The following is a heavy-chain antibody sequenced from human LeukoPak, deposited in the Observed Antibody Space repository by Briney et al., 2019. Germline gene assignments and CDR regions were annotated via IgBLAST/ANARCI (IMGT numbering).Heavy chain of an antibody. CDR2: IIPIFGTA. CDR3: ARLGVTPYYYMDV. CDR1: GYTFTSYD. D-gene: IGHD3-16*01. J-gene: IGHJ6*03. V-gene: IGHV1-69*05. Sequence: ASVKVSCKASGYTFTSYDINWVRQATGQGLEWMGGIIPIFGTANYAQKFQGRVTITTDESTSTAYMELSSLRSEDTAVYYCARLGVTPYYYMDVWGKGTTVTVSS.